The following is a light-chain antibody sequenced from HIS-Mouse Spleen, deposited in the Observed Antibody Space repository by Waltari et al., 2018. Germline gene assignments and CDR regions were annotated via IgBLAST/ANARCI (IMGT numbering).Light chain of an antibody. CDR2: DAS. J-gene: IGKJ3*01. CDR3: QQYDNLHRLT. CDR1: QDISNY. V-gene: IGKV1-33*01. Sequence: DIQMTQSPSSLSASVGDRVTITCQASQDISNYLNWYQQKPGKAPKRLIDDASNLAPGVPSRFSGSGSGTVSTSTISSLQPEDIATYYCQQYDNLHRLTFGPVTKVDIQ.